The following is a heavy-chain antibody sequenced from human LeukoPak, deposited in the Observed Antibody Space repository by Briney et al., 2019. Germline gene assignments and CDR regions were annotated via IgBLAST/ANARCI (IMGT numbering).Heavy chain of an antibody. D-gene: IGHD3-9*01. J-gene: IGHJ4*02. CDR2: INHSGST. CDR3: ASGILTGYSAYYFDY. Sequence: SSETLSLTCAVYGGSFSGYYWSWIRQPPGKGREWIGEINHSGSTNYNPSLKSRVTISVDTSKNQFSLKLSSVTAADTAVYYCASGILTGYSAYYFDYWGQGTLVTVSS. V-gene: IGHV4-34*01. CDR1: GGSFSGYY.